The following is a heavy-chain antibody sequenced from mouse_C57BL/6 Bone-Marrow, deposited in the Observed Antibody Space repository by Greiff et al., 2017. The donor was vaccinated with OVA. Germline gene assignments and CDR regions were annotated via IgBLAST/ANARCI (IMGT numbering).Heavy chain of an antibody. CDR2: INPGSGGT. CDR1: GYAFTNYL. V-gene: IGHV1-54*01. J-gene: IGHJ1*03. D-gene: IGHD2-2*01. CDR3: ARTGSYYGYDNWYFDV. Sequence: QVQLQQSGAELVRPGTSVKVSCKASGYAFTNYLIEWVKQRPGQGLEWIGVINPGSGGTNYNEKFKGKATLTADKSSSTAYMQLSSLTSEDSAVYFCARTGSYYGYDNWYFDVWGTGTTVTVSS.